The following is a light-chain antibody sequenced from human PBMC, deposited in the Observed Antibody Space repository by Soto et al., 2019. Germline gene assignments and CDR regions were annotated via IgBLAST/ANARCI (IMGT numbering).Light chain of an antibody. CDR2: TAS. J-gene: IGKJ4*01. CDR3: QHYDNLPLT. V-gene: IGKV1-33*01. Sequence: DIQMTQSPSSLSASVGDRVTITCQASQDISNYLNWYQQKPGKAPKLLIYTASNLDTGVPSRFSGSGSGTDFTFTISSLQPEDIATYYCQHYDNLPLTFGGGTRWIS. CDR1: QDISNY.